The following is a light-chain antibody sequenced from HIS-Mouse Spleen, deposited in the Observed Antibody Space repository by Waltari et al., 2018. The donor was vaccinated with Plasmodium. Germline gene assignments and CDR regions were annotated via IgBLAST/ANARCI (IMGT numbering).Light chain of an antibody. J-gene: IGKJ2*01. Sequence: DIQMTQSPSSLSASVGDRVTITCQASQDISNYLNWYHQKPGKAPKLLIYDASNLETGVPSRFSGSGSGTDFTFTISSLQPEDIATYDCQQYDNLPYTFGQGTKLEIK. CDR3: QQYDNLPYT. V-gene: IGKV1-33*01. CDR2: DAS. CDR1: QDISNY.